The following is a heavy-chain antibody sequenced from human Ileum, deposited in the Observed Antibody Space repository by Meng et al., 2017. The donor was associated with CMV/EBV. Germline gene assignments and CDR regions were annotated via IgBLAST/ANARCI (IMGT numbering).Heavy chain of an antibody. J-gene: IGHJ6*02. V-gene: IGHV3-66*02. Sequence: GGSLRLSCAASGFTVSSNYMSWVRQAPGKGLEWVSVIYSGGSTYYADSVKGRFTISRDNSKSTLYLQMNSLRAEDTAVYYCARYGQFYYYYGMDVWGQGTTVTVSS. CDR2: IYSGGST. CDR1: GFTVSSNY. CDR3: ARYGQFYYYYGMDV. D-gene: IGHD4-17*01.